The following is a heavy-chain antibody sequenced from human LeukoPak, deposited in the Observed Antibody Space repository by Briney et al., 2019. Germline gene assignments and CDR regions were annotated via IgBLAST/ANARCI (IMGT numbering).Heavy chain of an antibody. CDR3: TSRLHDYGDYNYYYYYMDV. V-gene: IGHV3-73*01. D-gene: IGHD4-17*01. Sequence: GGSLRLSCAASGFTFSVSAMHWVRQASGKGLEWVGRIRSKANSYATAYAASVKGRFTISRDDSKNTAYLQMNSLKTEDTAVYYCTSRLHDYGDYNYYYYYMDVWGKGTTVTVSS. CDR2: IRSKANSYAT. CDR1: GFTFSVSA. J-gene: IGHJ6*03.